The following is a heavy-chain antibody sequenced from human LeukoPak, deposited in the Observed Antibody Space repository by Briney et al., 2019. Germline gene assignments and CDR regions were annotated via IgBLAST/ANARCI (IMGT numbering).Heavy chain of an antibody. Sequence: GESLKISCKGSGYSFTSYWIGWVRQMPGKGLGWMGIIYPGDSDTRYSPSFQGQVTISADKSISTAYLQWSSLKASDTAMYYCARRLMGATNAFDIWGQGTMVTVSS. CDR3: ARRLMGATNAFDI. V-gene: IGHV5-51*01. CDR2: IYPGDSDT. CDR1: GYSFTSYW. J-gene: IGHJ3*02. D-gene: IGHD1-26*01.